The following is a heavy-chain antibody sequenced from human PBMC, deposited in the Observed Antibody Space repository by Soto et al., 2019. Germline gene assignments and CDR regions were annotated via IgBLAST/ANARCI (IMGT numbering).Heavy chain of an antibody. D-gene: IGHD3-22*01. Sequence: EVQLLESGGGLVQPGGSLSLSCAASGFTFSTFAMAWVRQAPGEGLEFVSGISGSGDSTYYADSVKGPFTISRDNSKNTLFLQKNRLRAEDTGVYYCARRDYSDSRGYAPLFAYWGRGTLATVSS. CDR3: ARRDYSDSRGYAPLFAY. CDR1: GFTFSTFA. V-gene: IGHV3-23*01. CDR2: ISGSGDST. J-gene: IGHJ4*02.